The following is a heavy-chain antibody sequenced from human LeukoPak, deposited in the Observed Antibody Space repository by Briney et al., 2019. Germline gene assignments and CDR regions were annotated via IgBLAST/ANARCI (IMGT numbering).Heavy chain of an antibody. CDR1: HGSLTGYY. Sequence: SETLSLTCDVSHGSLTGYYWTWIRQPPGRGLEWIGEINHSGITNYNPSLKSRISISLDRSKNQFSLNLSSVTAADTAVYYCARGGIMVRVSINFLFYYGLDLWGQGTPVTVSS. CDR3: ARGGIMVRVSINFLFYYGLDL. V-gene: IGHV4-34*01. D-gene: IGHD3-10*01. CDR2: INHSGIT. J-gene: IGHJ6*02.